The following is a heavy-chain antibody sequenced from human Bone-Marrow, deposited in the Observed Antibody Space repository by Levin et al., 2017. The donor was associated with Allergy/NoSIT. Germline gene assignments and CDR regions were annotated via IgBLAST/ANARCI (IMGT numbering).Heavy chain of an antibody. V-gene: IGHV4-31*03. J-gene: IGHJ1*01. D-gene: IGHD4-23*01. CDR2: IYYSGST. Sequence: SQTLSLTCTVSGGSISSGGYYWRWIRQHPGKGLEWIGYIYYSGSTYYNPSLKSRVTISVDTSKNQFSLKLSSVTAADTAVYYCARGGHHGGNSGVTEYFQHWGQGTLVTVSS. CDR1: GGSISSGGYY. CDR3: ARGGHHGGNSGVTEYFQH.